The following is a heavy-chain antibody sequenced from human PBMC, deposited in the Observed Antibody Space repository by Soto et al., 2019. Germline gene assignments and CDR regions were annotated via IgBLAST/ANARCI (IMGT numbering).Heavy chain of an antibody. CDR3: AKDAVAYNGEWDWFDL. J-gene: IGHJ5*02. Sequence: EVQLLESGGGLVQPGGSLRLSCVASGFTFKNFAVSWVRQAPGKGMEWVSAIGGSGSSANYADSVKGRFTVSRDDSKSTLYIQMRGLRVEDTALYYCAKDAVAYNGEWDWFDLWGQGTLVTVSS. D-gene: IGHD3-10*01. V-gene: IGHV3-23*01. CDR2: IGGSGSSA. CDR1: GFTFKNFA.